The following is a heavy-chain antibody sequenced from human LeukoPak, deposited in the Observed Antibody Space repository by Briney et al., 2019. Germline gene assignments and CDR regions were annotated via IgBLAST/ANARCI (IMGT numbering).Heavy chain of an antibody. J-gene: IGHJ4*02. Sequence: GGSLRLSCAVSGFTFNTYGIHWVRQTPGKGLEWVALISYDGSKKYYTDSVKGRFTISRDNSKNTLYLQMDSLRAEDTAVYYCARSRWLGEFIFDYWGQGTLVTVSS. CDR1: GFTFNTYG. CDR3: ARSRWLGEFIFDY. V-gene: IGHV3-30*03. CDR2: ISYDGSKK. D-gene: IGHD3-10*01.